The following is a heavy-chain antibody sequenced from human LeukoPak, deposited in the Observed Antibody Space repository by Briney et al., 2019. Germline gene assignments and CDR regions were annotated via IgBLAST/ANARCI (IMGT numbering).Heavy chain of an antibody. D-gene: IGHD2-15*01. CDR1: GFTFSSYG. V-gene: IGHV3-30*18. CDR3: AKGGSYGGSCYYFDY. CDR2: ISYDGSNK. Sequence: GGSLRPSCAASGFTFSSYGMHWVRQAPGKGLEWVAVISYDGSNKYYADSVKGRFTISRDNSKNTLYLQMNSLRAEDTAVYYCAKGGSYGGSCYYFDYWGRGTLVTVSS. J-gene: IGHJ4*02.